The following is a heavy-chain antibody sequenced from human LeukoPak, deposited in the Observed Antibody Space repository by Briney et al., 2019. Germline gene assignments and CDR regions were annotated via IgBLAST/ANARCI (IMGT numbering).Heavy chain of an antibody. D-gene: IGHD6-13*01. CDR3: ARAGSWPTRYYYYYYMDV. CDR1: GYTFTTYY. V-gene: IGHV1-46*01. CDR2: INPSGGST. Sequence: ASVKVSCKASGYTFTTYYVHWVRQAPGQGLEWMGIINPSGGSTTYAQKFRGRLTMTRDMSTSTVYMELSRLRSDDTAVYYCARAGSWPTRYYYYYYMDVWGKGTTVTISS. J-gene: IGHJ6*03.